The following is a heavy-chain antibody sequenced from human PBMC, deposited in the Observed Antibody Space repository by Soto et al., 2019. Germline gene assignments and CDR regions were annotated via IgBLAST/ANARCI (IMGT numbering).Heavy chain of an antibody. CDR1: GFTFSGYA. CDR2: ISGGGGSS. D-gene: IGHD2-15*01. CDR3: AKGGCSGGSCYPLDS. J-gene: IGHJ4*02. V-gene: IGHV3-23*01. Sequence: EVQLLESGGGLVHPGGSLRLSCAASGFTFSGYAMSWVRQAPGKGLEWVSTISGGGGSSYFADSVKGRFIISRDNSKNNLNLQMKSLSPEDTAVYYCAKGGCSGGSCYPLDSWGQGTLVTVSS.